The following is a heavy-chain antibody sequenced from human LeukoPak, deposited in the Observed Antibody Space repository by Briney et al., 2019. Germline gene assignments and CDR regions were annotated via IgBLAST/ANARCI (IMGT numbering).Heavy chain of an antibody. J-gene: IGHJ4*02. CDR2: ISSSSSTI. V-gene: IGHV3-48*01. D-gene: IGHD6-13*01. CDR3: ARQSAAAGPHYFDY. CDR1: GFTFSIYS. Sequence: PGGSLRLSRAASGFTFSIYSMDWVRQAPGKGLEWVSYISSSSSTIYYADSVKGRFTISRDNAKNSLYLQMNSLRAEDTAVYYCARQSAAAGPHYFDYWGQGTLVTVSS.